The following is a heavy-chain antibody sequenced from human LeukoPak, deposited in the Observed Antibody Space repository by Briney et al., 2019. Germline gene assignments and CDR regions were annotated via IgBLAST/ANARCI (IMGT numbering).Heavy chain of an antibody. CDR3: ARGDDFWSGYYDYYYYYMDV. CDR2: ISSSSSYI. J-gene: IGHJ6*03. V-gene: IGHV3-21*04. CDR1: GFTFSSYS. D-gene: IGHD3-3*01. Sequence: GGSLRLSCAASGFTFSSYSMNWVRQAPGKGLEWVSSISSSSSYIYYADSVKGRFTISRDNAKNSLYLQMNSLRAEDTAVYYCARGDDFWSGYYDYYYYYMDVWGKGTTVTVSS.